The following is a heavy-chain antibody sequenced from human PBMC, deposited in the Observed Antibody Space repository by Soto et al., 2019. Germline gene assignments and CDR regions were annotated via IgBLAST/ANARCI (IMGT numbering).Heavy chain of an antibody. CDR3: AADKIRAYYYDSSGYYY. CDR1: GFTFTSSA. Sequence: SVKVSCKASGFTFTSSAVQWVRQARGQRLEWIGWIVVGSGNTNYAQKFQERVTITRDMSTSTAYMELSSLRSEDTAVYYCAADKIRAYYYDSSGYYYWGQGTLVTVSS. J-gene: IGHJ4*02. D-gene: IGHD3-22*01. CDR2: IVVGSGNT. V-gene: IGHV1-58*01.